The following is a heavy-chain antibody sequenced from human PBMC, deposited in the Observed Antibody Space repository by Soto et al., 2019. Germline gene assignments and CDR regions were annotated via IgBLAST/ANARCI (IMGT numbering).Heavy chain of an antibody. CDR3: ARGGIVGATDY. D-gene: IGHD1-26*01. CDR1: GYTFTRNA. Sequence: GASVKVSCKASGYTFTRNAIHWVRQAPGQRLEWIGKIDAGNGNTSYAQKFQGRVTMTRDTSTSTVYMELSSLRSEDTAVYYCARGGIVGATDYWGQGTLVTVSS. CDR2: IDAGNGNT. J-gene: IGHJ4*02. V-gene: IGHV1-3*01.